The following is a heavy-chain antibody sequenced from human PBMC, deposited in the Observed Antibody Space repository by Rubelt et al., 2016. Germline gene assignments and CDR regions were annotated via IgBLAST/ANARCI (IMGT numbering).Heavy chain of an antibody. Sequence: EVQLVESGGGLVKPGGSLRLSCAASGFTFSNAWMSWVRQAPGKGLEWVGRIKNKTDGGPPDYAAPGKGRFTIPRDDSKKTLNLQRNSLTVEDMGMYYCTMTDRPDSWGQGTLVTVSS. CDR2: IKNKTDGGPP. CDR3: TMTDRPDS. J-gene: IGHJ4*02. V-gene: IGHV3-15*01. CDR1: GFTFSNAW.